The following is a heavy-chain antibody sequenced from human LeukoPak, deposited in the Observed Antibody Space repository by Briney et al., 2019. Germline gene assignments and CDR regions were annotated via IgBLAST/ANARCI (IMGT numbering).Heavy chain of an antibody. CDR2: ISYDGSNK. V-gene: IGHV3-30-3*01. J-gene: IGHJ3*02. D-gene: IGHD1-1*01. CDR3: ATTAGLLDPFDI. CDR1: GFTFSSYA. Sequence: GGSLRLSCAASGFTFSSYAMHWVRQAPGKGLEWVAVISYDGSNKYYADSVKGRFTISRDNSENTLYLQMNSLRAEDTAVYYCATTAGLLDPFDIWGQGTMVTVSS.